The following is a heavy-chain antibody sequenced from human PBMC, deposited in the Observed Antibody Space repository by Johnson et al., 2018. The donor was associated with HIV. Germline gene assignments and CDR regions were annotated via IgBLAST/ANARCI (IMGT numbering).Heavy chain of an antibody. J-gene: IGHJ3*02. Sequence: GSGGSTYYADSVQGRFTISRDNSKNTLYLQMNSLRGEDTAVYYCAKVHSSSSNGFDIWGQGTMVTVSS. CDR2: GSGGST. V-gene: IGHV3-23*01. CDR3: AKVHSSSSNGFDI. D-gene: IGHD6-6*01.